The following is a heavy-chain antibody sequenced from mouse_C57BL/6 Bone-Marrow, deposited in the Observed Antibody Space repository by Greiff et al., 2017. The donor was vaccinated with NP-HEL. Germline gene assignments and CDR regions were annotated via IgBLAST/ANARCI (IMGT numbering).Heavy chain of an antibody. CDR1: GYAFSSYW. CDR3: ARSPCGYCWYFEV. D-gene: IGHD1-2*01. CDR2: IYPGDGDT. V-gene: IGHV1-80*01. Sequence: QVQLQQSGAELVKPGASVKISCKASGYAFSSYWMNWVKQRPGQGLEWIGQIYPGDGDTNYNGKFKGKATLTADKSSSTAYMQLSSLTSEDSAVYFCARSPCGYCWYFEVWGTGTTVTVSS. J-gene: IGHJ1*03.